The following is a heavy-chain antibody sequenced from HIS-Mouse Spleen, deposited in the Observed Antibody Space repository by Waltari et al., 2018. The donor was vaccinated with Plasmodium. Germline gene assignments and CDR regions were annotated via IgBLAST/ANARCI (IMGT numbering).Heavy chain of an antibody. CDR1: GFTFSSYD. CDR3: SRGRWNHAFDI. CDR2: CGTAVDT. Sequence: EVQLVESGGGLVQHGGSLRLSCAASGFTFSSYDMHWVRQSTGICVEWFSACGTAVDTYYPCSVKGRFTISRENAKNSLYLQRNSLRAGDTAVDYCSRGRWNHAFDIWGQGTMVTVSS. V-gene: IGHV3-13*01. J-gene: IGHJ3*02. D-gene: IGHD1-1*01.